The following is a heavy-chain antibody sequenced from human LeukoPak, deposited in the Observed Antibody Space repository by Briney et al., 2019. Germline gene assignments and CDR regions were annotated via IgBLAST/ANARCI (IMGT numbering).Heavy chain of an antibody. D-gene: IGHD3-10*01. CDR2: IDPSGGRT. J-gene: IGHJ3*02. CDR3: ARPAPTGVDAFDI. CDR1: GYTLTGYY. Sequence: GASVKVSCKASGYTLTGYYMHWVRQAPGQGLEWMGTIDPSGGRTSYAQKFQGRVTLTGDTSTSTVYMELSSLRSEDTAVYYCARPAPTGVDAFDIWGQGTLVTVSS. V-gene: IGHV1-46*01.